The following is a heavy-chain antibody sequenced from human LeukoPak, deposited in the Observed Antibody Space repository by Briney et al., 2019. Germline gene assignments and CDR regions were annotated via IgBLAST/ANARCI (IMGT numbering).Heavy chain of an antibody. D-gene: IGHD6-6*01. CDR2: IYYSGST. J-gene: IGHJ4*02. Sequence: SETLSLTCTVSGGSLSSYYWSWIRQPPGKGLEWIGYIYYSGSTNYNPSLKSRVTISVDTSKNQFSLKLSSVTAADTAVYYCASSEYSSSSPDYWGQGTLVTVSS. CDR1: GGSLSSYY. CDR3: ASSEYSSSSPDY. V-gene: IGHV4-59*01.